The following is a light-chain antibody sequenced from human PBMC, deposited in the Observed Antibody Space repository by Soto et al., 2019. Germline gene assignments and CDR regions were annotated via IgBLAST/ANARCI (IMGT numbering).Light chain of an antibody. Sequence: QSALTQPPSASGSPGQTVTISCTGTSSDVGGYDYVSWYQQHPGEAPKLIIYEVTKRPSGVPDRFSGSKSGNTASLTVSGLQAEDEADYHCSSYTSSSTWVFGGGTQLTVL. V-gene: IGLV2-8*01. CDR2: EVT. CDR3: SSYTSSSTWV. CDR1: SSDVGGYDY. J-gene: IGLJ3*02.